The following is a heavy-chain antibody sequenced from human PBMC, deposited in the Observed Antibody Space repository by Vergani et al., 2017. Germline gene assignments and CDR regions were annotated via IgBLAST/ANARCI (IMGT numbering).Heavy chain of an antibody. CDR2: IYYSGTT. Sequence: QVQLQESVPGQVKPSQTLSLTCTVSGGSISSGDYYWSWIRQPPGKGLEWIGYIYYSGTTYYNPSLKSRVTISVDTSKNQFSLKLRSVTAADTAVYYCARDLGSGSYYDFAYWGQGTLVTVSS. CDR1: GGSISSGDYY. D-gene: IGHD1-26*01. J-gene: IGHJ4*02. V-gene: IGHV4-30-4*08. CDR3: ARDLGSGSYYDFAY.